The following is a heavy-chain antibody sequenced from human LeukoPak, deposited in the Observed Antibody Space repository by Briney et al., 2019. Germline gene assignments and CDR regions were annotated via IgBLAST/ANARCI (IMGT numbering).Heavy chain of an antibody. CDR2: ISHSGST. V-gene: IGHV4-38-2*02. CDR1: GYSISSGYY. Sequence: PSETLSLTCTVSGYSISSGYYWGWIRQPPGKGLKWIGSISHSGSTYYNPSLKSRVTISVDTSKNQLSLKLSSPTAADTAVYYCARLRRSRLAEFDYWGQGTLVTVSS. D-gene: IGHD3-3*02. J-gene: IGHJ4*02. CDR3: ARLRRSRLAEFDY.